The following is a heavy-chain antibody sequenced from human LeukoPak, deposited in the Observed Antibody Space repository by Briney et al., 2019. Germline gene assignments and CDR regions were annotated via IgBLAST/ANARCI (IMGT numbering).Heavy chain of an antibody. Sequence: ASVTVSCRASGYTFTGYYMHWVRQAPGQGLEWMGWINPNSGGTNYAQKFQGRVTMTRDTSISTAYMELSRLRSDDTAVYYCARVVVAATDWFDPWGQGTLVTVSS. CDR2: INPNSGGT. CDR3: ARVVVAATDWFDP. D-gene: IGHD2-15*01. V-gene: IGHV1-2*02. CDR1: GYTFTGYY. J-gene: IGHJ5*02.